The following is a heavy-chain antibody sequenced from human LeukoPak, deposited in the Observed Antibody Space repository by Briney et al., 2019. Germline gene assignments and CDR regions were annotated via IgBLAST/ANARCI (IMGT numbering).Heavy chain of an antibody. CDR2: ISYDGSIE. J-gene: IGHJ4*02. V-gene: IGHV3-30*03. CDR1: GFSFSNYG. Sequence: GGSLRLSCAASGFSFSNYGMHWVRQAPGKGLEWVAVISYDGSIEYYADSVKGRFTISRDNSKNTLYLQMNSLRAEDTAVYYCAGNYGPYYFDYWGQGTLVTVSS. D-gene: IGHD3-10*01. CDR3: AGNYGPYYFDY.